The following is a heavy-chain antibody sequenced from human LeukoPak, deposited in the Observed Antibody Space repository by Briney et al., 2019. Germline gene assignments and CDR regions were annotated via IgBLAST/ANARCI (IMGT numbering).Heavy chain of an antibody. Sequence: SEALSLTCTVSGGSISSGGYYWSWVRQQPGKGLGWIGYIYYSGSTYNNPSRKRRITISVDTSNNQFSLKLSSVTAADTAVYYCARLIHVDIVATALDPWGQGNLFTVSS. CDR2: IYYSGST. J-gene: IGHJ5*02. D-gene: IGHD5-12*01. CDR1: GGSISSGGYY. V-gene: IGHV4-31*03. CDR3: ARLIHVDIVATALDP.